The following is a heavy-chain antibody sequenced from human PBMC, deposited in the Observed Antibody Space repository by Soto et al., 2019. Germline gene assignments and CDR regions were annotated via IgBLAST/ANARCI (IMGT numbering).Heavy chain of an antibody. CDR1: GLTFGDYA. D-gene: IGHD4-17*01. Sequence: EVQLVESGGGSVQPGRSLRLSCTASGLTFGDYAMSWFRQAPGKGLEWVGFIRSKTYGGTTEYAASVKGRFTISRDDSKSIAYLQMNSLKTEDTAVYYCTREWGMTTVTTGYGFDPWGQGTLVTVSS. CDR3: TREWGMTTVTTGYGFDP. V-gene: IGHV3-49*03. CDR2: IRSKTYGGTT. J-gene: IGHJ5*02.